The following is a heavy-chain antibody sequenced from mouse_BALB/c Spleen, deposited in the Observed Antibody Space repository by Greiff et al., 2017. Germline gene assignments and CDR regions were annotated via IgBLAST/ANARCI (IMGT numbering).Heavy chain of an antibody. D-gene: IGHD1-1*01. CDR1: GFTFSSYT. Sequence: EVQLVESGGGLVKPGGSLKLSCAASGFTFSSYTMSWVRQTPEKRLEWVATISSGGGNTYYPDSVKGRFTISRDNAKNNLYLQMSSLRSEDTALYYCARLYGSSPSYWYFDVWGAGTTVTVSS. CDR3: ARLYGSSPSYWYFDV. CDR2: ISSGGGNT. V-gene: IGHV5-9*03. J-gene: IGHJ1*01.